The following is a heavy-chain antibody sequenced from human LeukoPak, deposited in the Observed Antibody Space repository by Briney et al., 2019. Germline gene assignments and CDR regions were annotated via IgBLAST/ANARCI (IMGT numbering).Heavy chain of an antibody. J-gene: IGHJ5*02. V-gene: IGHV4-59*01. CDR2: IYYSGST. Sequence: SETLSLTCTVSGGSISSYYWSWIRQPPGKGLEWIGYIYYSGSTNYNPSLKSRVTISVDTSKNQFSLKRSSVTAADTAVYYCAKGTSSSWYFSTKSGHWFDPWGQGTLVTVSS. CDR1: GGSISSYY. CDR3: AKGTSSSWYFSTKSGHWFDP. D-gene: IGHD6-13*01.